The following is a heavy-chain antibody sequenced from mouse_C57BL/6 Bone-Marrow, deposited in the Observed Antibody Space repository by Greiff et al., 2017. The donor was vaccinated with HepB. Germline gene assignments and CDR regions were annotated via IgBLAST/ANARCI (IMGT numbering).Heavy chain of an antibody. Sequence: PAAAVDFSRYWMSWVRRAPGKGLEWIGEINPDSSTINYAPSLKDKFIISRDNDKNTLYLQMSKVRSEDTALYYCARRGLLLSFDYWGQGTTLTVSS. J-gene: IGHJ2*01. CDR3: ARRGLLLSFDY. V-gene: IGHV4-1*01. D-gene: IGHD2-3*01. CDR1: AVDFSRYW. CDR2: INPDSSTI.